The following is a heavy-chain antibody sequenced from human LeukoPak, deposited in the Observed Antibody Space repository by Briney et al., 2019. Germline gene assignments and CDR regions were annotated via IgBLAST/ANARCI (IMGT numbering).Heavy chain of an antibody. CDR1: GFTFSENN. CDR3: AKAGHYGSGSYYSDY. D-gene: IGHD3-10*01. J-gene: IGHJ4*02. CDR2: ISNDGNSK. Sequence: GGSLRLSCAASGFTFSENNVHWVRQAPGKGLEWVALISNDGNSKDYADSVKGRFTLSGDNSKTTLYLQMSSLRAGDTAVYYCAKAGHYGSGSYYSDYWGRGTLVTVSP. V-gene: IGHV3-30*18.